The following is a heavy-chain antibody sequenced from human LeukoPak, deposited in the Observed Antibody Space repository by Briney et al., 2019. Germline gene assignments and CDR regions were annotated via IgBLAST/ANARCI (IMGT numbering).Heavy chain of an antibody. CDR2: FYYSGST. CDR1: GGSISSYY. D-gene: IGHD6-13*01. Sequence: SETLSLTCTVSGGSISSYYWSWTRQPPGKGLEWIGYFYYSGSTNYNPSLKSRVTISVDTSKNQFSLKLTSVTAADTAVYYCAGSSNWYNWFDPWGQGTLVTVSS. CDR3: AGSSNWYNWFDP. V-gene: IGHV4-59*08. J-gene: IGHJ5*02.